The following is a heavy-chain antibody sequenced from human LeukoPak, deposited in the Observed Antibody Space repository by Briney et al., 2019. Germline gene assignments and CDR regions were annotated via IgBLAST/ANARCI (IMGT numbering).Heavy chain of an antibody. CDR1: GYTFTGYY. Sequence: ASVKVSCKASGYTFTGYYMHWVRQAPGQGLEWMGRINPNSGGTNYAQKFQGRVTMTRDTSISTAYMELSRLRSDDTAVYYCAGARIVVVPANDAFDIWGQGTMVTVSS. V-gene: IGHV1-2*06. CDR2: INPNSGGT. CDR3: AGARIVVVPANDAFDI. D-gene: IGHD2-2*01. J-gene: IGHJ3*02.